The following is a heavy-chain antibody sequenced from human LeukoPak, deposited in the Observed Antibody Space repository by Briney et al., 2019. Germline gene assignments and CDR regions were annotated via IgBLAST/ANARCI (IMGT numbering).Heavy chain of an antibody. Sequence: GGSLRLSCAASGFTFSSYGMNWVRQAPGKGLEWVSVISSSGGSTYYADSVKGRFTISRDNSKNTLYLQMDSLRADDTAAYYCATSTDFGDYWGQGTLVTVSS. CDR3: ATSTDFGDY. CDR2: ISSSGGST. CDR1: GFTFSSYG. J-gene: IGHJ4*02. D-gene: IGHD4-17*01. V-gene: IGHV3-23*01.